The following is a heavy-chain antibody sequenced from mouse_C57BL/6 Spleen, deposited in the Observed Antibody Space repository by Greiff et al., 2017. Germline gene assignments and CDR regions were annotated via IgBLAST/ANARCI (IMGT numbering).Heavy chain of an antibody. CDR1: GYTFTSYW. CDR2: IDPSDSYT. V-gene: IGHV1-69*01. CDR3: ARGDYVDY. J-gene: IGHJ2*01. Sequence: QVQLQQPGAELVMPGASVKLSCKASGYTFTSYWMHWVKQRPGQGLEWIGEIDPSDSYTNYNQKFKGKSTLTVDKSSSTAYMQRSSLTSEDSAVYYCARGDYVDYWGQGTTLTVSS.